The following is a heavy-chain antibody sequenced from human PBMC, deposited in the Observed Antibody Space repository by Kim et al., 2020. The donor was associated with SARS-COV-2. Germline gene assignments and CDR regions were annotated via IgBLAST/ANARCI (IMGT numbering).Heavy chain of an antibody. CDR2: MYYSGPT. Sequence: SETLSLTCTVSGGAIKSSSYYWGWIRQPPGKGLEWIGSMYYSGPTYYNSSLTSRVTMSADTSNNQFFLRLSSVTAADTAVYYCARLLWADGALNYWGQGT. D-gene: IGHD1-26*01. CDR3: ARLLWADGALNY. J-gene: IGHJ4*02. V-gene: IGHV4-39*01. CDR1: GGAIKSSSYY.